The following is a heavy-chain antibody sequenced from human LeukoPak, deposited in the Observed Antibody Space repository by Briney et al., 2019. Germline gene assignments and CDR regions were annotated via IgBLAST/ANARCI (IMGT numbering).Heavy chain of an antibody. CDR1: GYTLTDYY. Sequence: ASVKVSCKASGYTLTDYYMHWMRQAPGQGLEWMGWINPNTGDTNYAQKFQGRVTMTRDTSISTAYMELSRMSSDDTAVYYCARQDRVDYSNLGEYWGQETLVTVSS. D-gene: IGHD4-11*01. CDR2: INPNTGDT. V-gene: IGHV1-2*02. CDR3: ARQDRVDYSNLGEY. J-gene: IGHJ4*02.